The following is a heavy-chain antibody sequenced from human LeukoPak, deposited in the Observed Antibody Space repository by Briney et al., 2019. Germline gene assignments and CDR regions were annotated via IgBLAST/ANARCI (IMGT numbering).Heavy chain of an antibody. V-gene: IGHV3-15*01. J-gene: IGHJ3*01. D-gene: IGHD3-3*01. CDR2: IKSKTDGGTT. CDR3: TTTPPDYDFWSGPPV. CDR1: GFTFSNAR. Sequence: GGSLRLSCAASGFTFSNARMSWVRQAPGKGLEWVGRIKSKTDGGTTDYAAPVKGRFTISRDDSKNTLYLQMNSLKTEDTAVYYCTTTPPDYDFWSGPPVWGQGTMVTASS.